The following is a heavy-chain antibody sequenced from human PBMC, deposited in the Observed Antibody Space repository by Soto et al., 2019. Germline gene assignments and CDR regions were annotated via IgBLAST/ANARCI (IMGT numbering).Heavy chain of an antibody. V-gene: IGHV3-11*01. J-gene: IGHJ6*03. CDR1: GFTFSDYY. Sequence: GGSLRLSCAASGFTFSDYYMSWIRQAPGKGLEWVSYISGSGSTIYYADSVKGRFTISRDNAKNSLHLQMNSLRAEDTAVYYCASGVEASHFYYYYMDVWGKGTTVTVSS. CDR3: ASGVEASHFYYYYMDV. D-gene: IGHD2-15*01. CDR2: ISGSGSTI.